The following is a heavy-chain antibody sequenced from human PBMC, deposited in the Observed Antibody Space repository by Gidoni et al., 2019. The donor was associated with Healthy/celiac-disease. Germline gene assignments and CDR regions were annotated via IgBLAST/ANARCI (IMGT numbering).Heavy chain of an antibody. V-gene: IGHV3-21*01. CDR3: ARDPTDYYDSSGYMGWFDP. CDR1: GFTFSRYS. Sequence: EVQLVESGGGLVKPGGSLRLSCAASGFTFSRYSMNWVRQAPGKGLEWVSSISSSSSYIYYADSVKGRFTISRDNAKNSLYLQMNSLRAEDTAVYYCARDPTDYYDSSGYMGWFDPWGQGTLVTVSS. CDR2: ISSSSSYI. J-gene: IGHJ5*02. D-gene: IGHD3-22*01.